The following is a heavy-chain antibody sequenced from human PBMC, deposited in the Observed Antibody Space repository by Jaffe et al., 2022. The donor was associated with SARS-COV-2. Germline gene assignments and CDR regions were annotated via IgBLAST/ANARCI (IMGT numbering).Heavy chain of an antibody. Sequence: EVQLVESGGGLVKPGESLRLSCAASGFSLSDAWMSWVRQAPGKGLEWVGRIKSPGVTDYAAAVRGRFTISRDDSKTTLYLQMSGLKTEDTAVYYCTADISEPWQGPYDHWGQGTLVSVSS. J-gene: IGHJ4*02. V-gene: IGHV3-15*01. CDR1: GFSLSDAW. D-gene: IGHD6-19*01. CDR3: TADISEPWQGPYDH. CDR2: IKSPGVT.